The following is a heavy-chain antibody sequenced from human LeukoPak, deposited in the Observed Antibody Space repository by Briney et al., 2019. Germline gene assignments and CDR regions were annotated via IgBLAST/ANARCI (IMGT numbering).Heavy chain of an antibody. CDR3: TRQSEFYYNGMDV. CDR1: GGSISGYY. J-gene: IGHJ6*02. Sequence: PSETLSLTCTVSGGSISGYYWSWIRQPPGKGLEYIGYIHYSGNNNYNPSLKSRVTISVDTSKNQFSLRLSSVTAADTGVYYCTRQSEFYYNGMDVWGQGTTVTVSS. V-gene: IGHV4-59*08. D-gene: IGHD3-10*01. CDR2: IHYSGNN.